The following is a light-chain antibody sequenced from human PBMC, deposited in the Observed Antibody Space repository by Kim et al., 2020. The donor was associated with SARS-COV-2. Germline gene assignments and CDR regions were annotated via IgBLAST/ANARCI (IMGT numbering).Light chain of an antibody. V-gene: IGLV1-51*01. Sequence: GQKFTISCTGSSSNIGNYYVSSYQQQPGTDANLLMFYNDKRPSSIPYRCFGASSGTSATLGITGLHHGDDAAYYCGTSDSSLGAVVFGGGTQLTVL. CDR2: YND. CDR3: GTSDSSLGAVV. J-gene: IGLJ3*02. CDR1: SSNIGNYY.